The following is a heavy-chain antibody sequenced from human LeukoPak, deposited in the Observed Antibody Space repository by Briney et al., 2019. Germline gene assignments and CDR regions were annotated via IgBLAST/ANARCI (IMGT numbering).Heavy chain of an antibody. D-gene: IGHD4/OR15-4a*01. CDR1: GFTVSTNS. Sequence: PGGSLRLSCTVSGFTVSTNSMSWVRQAPGKGLEWVSSDNTHYSDSVKGRFTISRDNSKNTLHLQMNSLRAEDTAVYYCARRAGAYSHPYDYWGQGTLVTVSS. V-gene: IGHV3-53*01. CDR3: ARRAGAYSHPYDY. CDR2: SDNT. J-gene: IGHJ4*02.